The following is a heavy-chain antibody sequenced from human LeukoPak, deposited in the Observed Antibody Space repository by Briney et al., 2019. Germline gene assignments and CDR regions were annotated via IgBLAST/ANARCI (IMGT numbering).Heavy chain of an antibody. CDR1: GFIFIGYG. Sequence: AGGSLRLPCAASGFIFIGYGMHWVRQAPGKGPEWVAFIRPDGHNKYYADSVKGRFMISRDNSKNTVDLQMNSLRGDDTAMYYCAKEGAASWDVDVWGKGTTVTVSS. CDR3: AKEGAASWDVDV. D-gene: IGHD3-3*02. V-gene: IGHV3-30*02. J-gene: IGHJ6*04. CDR2: IRPDGHNK.